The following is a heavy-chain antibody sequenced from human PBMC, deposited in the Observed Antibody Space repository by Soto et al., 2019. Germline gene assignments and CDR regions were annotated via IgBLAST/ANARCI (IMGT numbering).Heavy chain of an antibody. D-gene: IGHD5-18*01. J-gene: IGHJ4*02. CDR2: IYHSGST. V-gene: IGHV4-31*03. CDR1: GGSISSGGFY. CDR3: ARGGDSYTIFDY. Sequence: QVQLQQSGPVLVKPSQTLSLTCTVSGGSISSGGFYWSWIRQYPGKGLEWIGYIYHSGSTYYNPSLKSRLSMSIDTSKNQFSLKLSSVTAADTALYFCARGGDSYTIFDYWGQGTRVTVSS.